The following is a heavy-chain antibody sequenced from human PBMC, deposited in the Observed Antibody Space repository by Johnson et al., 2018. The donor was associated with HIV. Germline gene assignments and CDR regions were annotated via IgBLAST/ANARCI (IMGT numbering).Heavy chain of an antibody. Sequence: QVQLVEFGGGVVQPGKSLRFSCAASGFTFSDYYMNWIRQAPGKGLEWVSYISGSGSTMYYADSVKGRFTISRDNTKNSLYLQMNSLRAEDTAVYYCAKGSRYGHGSPFDIWGQGTMVTVSS. D-gene: IGHD5-18*01. CDR2: ISGSGSTM. V-gene: IGHV3-11*04. CDR1: GFTFSDYY. CDR3: AKGSRYGHGSPFDI. J-gene: IGHJ3*02.